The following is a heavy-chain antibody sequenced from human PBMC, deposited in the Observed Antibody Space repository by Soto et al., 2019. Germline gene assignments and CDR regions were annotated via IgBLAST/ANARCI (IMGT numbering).Heavy chain of an antibody. V-gene: IGHV5-51*01. J-gene: IGHJ3*01. D-gene: IGHD2-2*01. Sequence: GESLKISCKGSGYSFTSYWIAWVRQMPGKGLEWMGTIYPGDSDTRYSPSFQGQVTISADKSITTAYLQWSSLKASDTAMYYCAKLFDSSSTYAFDLWGQGTMVTVSS. CDR3: AKLFDSSSTYAFDL. CDR1: GYSFTSYW. CDR2: IYPGDSDT.